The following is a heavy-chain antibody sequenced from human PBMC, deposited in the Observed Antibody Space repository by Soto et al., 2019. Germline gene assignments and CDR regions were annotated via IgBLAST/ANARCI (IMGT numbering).Heavy chain of an antibody. Sequence: QVQLLQSGAEVKKPGSSVRVSCEASGGTFRTYAISWVRQAPGQGLEWMGEIIPIFGTVHYAQKFQGRVTISADEYTTTVYMDLRSLRSEDTAVYYCAKGAVAGTPTSYYYYGMDVWGQGTTVTVSS. D-gene: IGHD6-19*01. CDR3: AKGAVAGTPTSYYYYGMDV. CDR1: GGTFRTYA. J-gene: IGHJ6*02. V-gene: IGHV1-69*12. CDR2: IIPIFGTV.